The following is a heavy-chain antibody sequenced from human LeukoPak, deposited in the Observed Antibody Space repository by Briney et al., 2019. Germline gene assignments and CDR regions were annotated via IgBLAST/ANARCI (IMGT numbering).Heavy chain of an antibody. V-gene: IGHV3-23*01. Sequence: EPGGSLRLSCAASGFTFAGYAMSWVRQAPGKGPEWVSSIQGTDGTTYYADSVKGRFTVSRDNSKNTLYSQMNSLRVEDTAVYYCAKDFRHSSTADSGSDLPLDYWGQGTLVSVSS. CDR2: IQGTDGTT. J-gene: IGHJ4*02. D-gene: IGHD1-26*01. CDR1: GFTFAGYA. CDR3: AKDFRHSSTADSGSDLPLDY.